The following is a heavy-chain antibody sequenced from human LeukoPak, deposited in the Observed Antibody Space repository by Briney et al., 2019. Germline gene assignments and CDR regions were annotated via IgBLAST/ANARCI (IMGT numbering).Heavy chain of an antibody. D-gene: IGHD2-15*01. CDR2: IYYSGTS. Sequence: SETLSLTCTVSGGSIYNSIYYWGWIRQPPGKGLEWIGSIYYSGTSYYNPSLKSRVTISVDTSKNQFSLKLSSVTAADTAVYYCARDLGGSTRVVDYWGQGTLVTVSS. CDR1: GGSIYNSIYY. CDR3: ARDLGGSTRVVDY. V-gene: IGHV4-39*07. J-gene: IGHJ4*02.